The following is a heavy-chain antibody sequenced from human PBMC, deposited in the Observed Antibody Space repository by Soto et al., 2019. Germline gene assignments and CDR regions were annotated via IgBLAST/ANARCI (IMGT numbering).Heavy chain of an antibody. CDR2: IYYSGST. J-gene: IGHJ6*02. V-gene: IGHV4-30-4*01. CDR3: RGYCSSTSCYGPYYYYYGMDV. Sequence: SETLSLTCTVSGGSISSGDYYWSWIRQPPGKGLEWIGYIYYSGSTYYNPSLKSRVTISVDTSKNQFSLKLSSVTAADTAVYYCRGYCSSTSCYGPYYYYYGMDVWGQGTTVTVSS. D-gene: IGHD2-2*01. CDR1: GGSISSGDYY.